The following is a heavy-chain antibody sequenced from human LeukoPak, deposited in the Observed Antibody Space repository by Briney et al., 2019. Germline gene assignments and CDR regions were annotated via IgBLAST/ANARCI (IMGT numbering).Heavy chain of an antibody. V-gene: IGHV3-23*01. Sequence: GGLLRLAYAAPESTPHRHVMSRHHHTTGRGLQPSSPLRLTGGSTYYADSVKGRFTISRDNSKNTLYLQTNSLRAEDTAVYYCAKDPGYGDYGDWYFDVWGRGTLVTVSS. J-gene: IGHJ2*01. CDR1: ESTPHRHV. CDR3: AKDPGYGDYGDWYFDV. CDR2: LRLTGGST. D-gene: IGHD4-17*01.